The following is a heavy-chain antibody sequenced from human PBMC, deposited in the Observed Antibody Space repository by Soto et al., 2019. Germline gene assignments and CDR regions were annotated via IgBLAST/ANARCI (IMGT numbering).Heavy chain of an antibody. CDR2: IYYSGST. Sequence: SETLSLTCTVSGGSISSYYWSWIRQPPGKGLEWIGYIYYSGSTNYNPSLKSRVTISVDTSKNQFSLKLSSVTAADTAVYYCARSWGELGDAFDIWGQGTIVTVSS. CDR3: ARSWGELGDAFDI. CDR1: GGSISSYY. V-gene: IGHV4-59*01. D-gene: IGHD7-27*01. J-gene: IGHJ3*02.